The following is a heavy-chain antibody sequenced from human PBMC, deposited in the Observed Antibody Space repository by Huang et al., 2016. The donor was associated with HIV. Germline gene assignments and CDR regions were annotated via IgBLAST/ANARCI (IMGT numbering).Heavy chain of an antibody. CDR3: TREYTVAGAFDL. D-gene: IGHD5-12*01. J-gene: IGHJ3*01. CDR2: ISNDGSSR. V-gene: IGHV3-30-3*01. Sequence: QVQLVESGGGVVQPGRSLRLSCAASGFSFANYAMHWVRQAPGKRLEWVTFISNDGSSRYYADSGKGRFTSSRDNFKNALYLQMNRLRGDDTAVYYCTREYTVAGAFDLWGQGTMVTVSS. CDR1: GFSFANYA.